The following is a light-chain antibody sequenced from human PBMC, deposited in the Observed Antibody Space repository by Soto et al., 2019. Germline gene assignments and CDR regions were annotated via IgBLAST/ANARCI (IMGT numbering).Light chain of an antibody. Sequence: IHFTQSASSLSASGGDRFTITCRASQGIRTYLAWYQQKPGKAPKLLIYAASTLQSGVPSRFSGSGSGTAFTLTISSLQPEDFATYYCQQSYSTPRTFGQGTKVDIK. CDR1: QGIRTY. V-gene: IGKV1-39*01. CDR2: AAS. J-gene: IGKJ1*01. CDR3: QQSYSTPRT.